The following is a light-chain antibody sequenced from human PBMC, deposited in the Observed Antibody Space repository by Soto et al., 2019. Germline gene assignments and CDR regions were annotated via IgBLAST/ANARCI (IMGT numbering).Light chain of an antibody. CDR1: SRDVGMYNL. J-gene: IGLJ1*01. CDR2: EGT. V-gene: IGLV2-23*01. Sequence: QSVLTQPASVSGSPGQSITISCTGTSRDVGMYNLVSWYQQHPGKVPQLMIYEGTKRPSGVSNRFSGSKSGNTASLTISGLQAEDEADYYCCSYARGSTYVFGTGTKVTVL. CDR3: CSYARGSTYV.